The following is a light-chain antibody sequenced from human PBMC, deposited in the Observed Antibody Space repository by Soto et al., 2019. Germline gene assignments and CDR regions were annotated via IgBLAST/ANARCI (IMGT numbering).Light chain of an antibody. CDR1: QSVSRSY. Sequence: EIVLTQSPGTLSLSPGERATLSCKASQSVSRSYLAWYQQKPGQAPRLLIYGASSRATGIPDRFSGSGSGTDFTLTISRLEPEDLAVYYCHQYGSSPLYTFGQGTKLEIK. J-gene: IGKJ2*01. CDR2: GAS. CDR3: HQYGSSPLYT. V-gene: IGKV3-20*01.